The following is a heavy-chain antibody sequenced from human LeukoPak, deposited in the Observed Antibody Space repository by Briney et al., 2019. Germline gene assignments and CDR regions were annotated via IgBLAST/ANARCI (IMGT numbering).Heavy chain of an antibody. CDR1: GFTFSSYW. J-gene: IGHJ4*02. CDR2: ISSSSTYI. CDR3: ARDGVAELMSALDY. Sequence: GGSLILSCAASGFTFSSYWMSWVRQAPGKGLEWVSFISSSSTYIYYADSLKGRFTISRDNAKNSLYLQMNSLRAEDTAVYYCARDGVAELMSALDYWGQGILVTVSS. D-gene: IGHD1-26*01. V-gene: IGHV3-21*06.